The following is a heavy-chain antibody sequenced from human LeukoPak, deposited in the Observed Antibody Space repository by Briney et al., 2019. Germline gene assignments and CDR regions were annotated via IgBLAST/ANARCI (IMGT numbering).Heavy chain of an antibody. D-gene: IGHD2-15*01. CDR1: GYTFTGYY. CDR2: INPNSGGT. V-gene: IGHV1-2*02. CDR3: ASRPDQHLLYYFDY. Sequence: GASVKVSCKASGYTFTGYYMHWVRQAPGQGLEWMGWINPNSGGTKYAQKFQGRVTMTRDASISTAYLELSSLRSDDTAVYYCASRPDQHLLYYFDYWGQGALVTVSS. J-gene: IGHJ4*02.